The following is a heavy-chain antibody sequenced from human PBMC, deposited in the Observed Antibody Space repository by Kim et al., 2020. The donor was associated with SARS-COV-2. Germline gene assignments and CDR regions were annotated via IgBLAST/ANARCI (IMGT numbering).Heavy chain of an antibody. V-gene: IGHV1-18*01. D-gene: IGHD2-8*01. CDR1: GYTFSNYG. Sequence: ASVKVSCKASGYTFSNYGISWVRLAPGQGLEWMGWIIGSNGATKYAQKFQGRVTMTTDTSADTAYMELRSLRSDDTALYYCARAHYSTNSPFFYWGQGTLVTVSS. CDR2: IIGSNGAT. J-gene: IGHJ4*02. CDR3: ARAHYSTNSPFFY.